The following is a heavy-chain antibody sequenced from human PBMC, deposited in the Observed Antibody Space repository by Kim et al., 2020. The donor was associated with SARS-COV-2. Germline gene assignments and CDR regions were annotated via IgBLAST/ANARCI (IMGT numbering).Heavy chain of an antibody. CDR1: GYTFGPYW. D-gene: IGHD3-10*01. CDR2: IYPDDSDT. CDR3: VRPARIIRRVIPADFDY. V-gene: IGHV5-51*01. J-gene: IGHJ4*01. Sequence: GESLKISCKGSGYTFGPYWIGWVRQMPGKGLEWMGVIYPDDSDTSYSPSFQGQVTISADNSISTAYLQWSSLKASDTAMYYCVRPARIIRRVIPADFDYW.